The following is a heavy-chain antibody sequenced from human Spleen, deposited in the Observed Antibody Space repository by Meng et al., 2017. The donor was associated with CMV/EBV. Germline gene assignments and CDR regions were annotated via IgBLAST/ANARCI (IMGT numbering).Heavy chain of an antibody. J-gene: IGHJ3*02. D-gene: IGHD1-26*01. V-gene: IGHV4-39*07. CDR2: IYYSGST. Sequence: SETLSLTCTVSGGSISSSSYYWGWIRQPPGKGLEWIGSIYYSGSTYYNPSLKSRVTISVDTSKNQFSLKLSSVTAADTAVYYCAKAGDTLRNIRDAFDMWGQGTMVTVSS. CDR3: AKAGDTLRNIRDAFDM. CDR1: GGSISSSSYY.